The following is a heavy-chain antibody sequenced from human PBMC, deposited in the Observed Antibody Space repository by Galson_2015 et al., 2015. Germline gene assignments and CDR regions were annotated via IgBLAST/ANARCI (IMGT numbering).Heavy chain of an antibody. V-gene: IGHV3-23*01. CDR3: AKGGYCGGGSCYSIDWYFDL. CDR2: ISGSGGST. Sequence: SLRLSCAASGFTFSSYALSWVRQAPGKGLEWVSAISGSGGSTFYADAVKGRFTISRDNSKSTLYLQMHSLRAEDTAVYYCAKGGYCGGGSCYSIDWYFDLWGRGTLVTVSS. D-gene: IGHD2-15*01. CDR1: GFTFSSYA. J-gene: IGHJ2*01.